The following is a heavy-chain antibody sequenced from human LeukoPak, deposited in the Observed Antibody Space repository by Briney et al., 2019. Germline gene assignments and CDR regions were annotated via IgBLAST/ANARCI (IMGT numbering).Heavy chain of an antibody. Sequence: GGSLRLSCAASGFTFSSYAMSWVRQAPGKGLEWVSAIRGSGGSTYHADSVKGRFTISRDNSKNTLYLQMNSLRDEDTALYYCAKAGIGVVGYFDYWGQGTLVTVSS. CDR3: AKAGIGVVGYFDY. CDR2: IRGSGGST. CDR1: GFTFSSYA. D-gene: IGHD6-19*01. J-gene: IGHJ4*02. V-gene: IGHV3-23*01.